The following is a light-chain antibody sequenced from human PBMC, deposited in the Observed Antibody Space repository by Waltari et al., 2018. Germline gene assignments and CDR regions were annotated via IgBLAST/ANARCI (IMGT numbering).Light chain of an antibody. J-gene: IGLJ1*01. Sequence: QSALTQPASVSGSAGPSITISCTGSSRDVGGYKFVSWYQQHPRKAPKLIIFDVNNRPSGVSDRFSGSKSGNTASLTISGLQTEDEADYYCSSYTTTAAGVFGTGTRVTVL. CDR3: SSYTTTAAGV. V-gene: IGLV2-14*03. CDR1: SRDVGGYKF. CDR2: DVN.